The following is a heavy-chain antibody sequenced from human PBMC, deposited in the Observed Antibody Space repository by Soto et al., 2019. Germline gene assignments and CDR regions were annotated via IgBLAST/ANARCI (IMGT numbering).Heavy chain of an antibody. Sequence: GGSLRLSCAASGFTFSSYAMSWVRQAPGKGLEWVSAISGSGGSTYYADSVKGRFTISRDNSKNTLYLQMNSLRAEDTAVYYCAKGASYDYVWGSYKSSDYWGQGTLVTVSS. D-gene: IGHD3-16*01. V-gene: IGHV3-23*01. J-gene: IGHJ4*02. CDR3: AKGASYDYVWGSYKSSDY. CDR2: ISGSGGST. CDR1: GFTFSSYA.